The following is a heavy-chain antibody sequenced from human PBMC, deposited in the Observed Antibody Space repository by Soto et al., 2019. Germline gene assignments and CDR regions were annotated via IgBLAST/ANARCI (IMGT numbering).Heavy chain of an antibody. CDR3: ANYFRGSGNYYFQY. CDR1: GYTFTSYG. Sequence: GASVKVSCKASGYTFTSYGISWVRQAPGQGLEWMGGIIPIFGTANYAQKFQGRVTITADESTSTAYMELSSLRSEDTALYYCANYFRGSGNYYFQYWGQGTLVTVSS. J-gene: IGHJ4*02. CDR2: IIPIFGTA. V-gene: IGHV1-69*13. D-gene: IGHD3-10*02.